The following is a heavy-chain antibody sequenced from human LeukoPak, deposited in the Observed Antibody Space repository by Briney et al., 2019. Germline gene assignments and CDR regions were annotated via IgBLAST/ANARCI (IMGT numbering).Heavy chain of an antibody. CDR3: ARGGAATGNFDY. Sequence: FETLSLTCAVSGYSLRSGFYWGLVRQPPRKGLGWIGSIYHSGSTYYNPSLKSRVTISVDTSKNQFSLKLSSVTAADTAVYYCARGGAATGNFDYWGQGTLVTVSS. CDR1: GYSLRSGFY. D-gene: IGHD2-15*01. V-gene: IGHV4-38-2*01. CDR2: IYHSGST. J-gene: IGHJ4*02.